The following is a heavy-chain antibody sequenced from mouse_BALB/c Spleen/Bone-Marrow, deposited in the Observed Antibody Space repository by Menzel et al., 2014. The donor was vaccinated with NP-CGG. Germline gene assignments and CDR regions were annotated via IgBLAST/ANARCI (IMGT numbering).Heavy chain of an antibody. CDR2: FNHSNGYT. Sequence: AQLQQSGAELVKPGASVKLSCKASGYTFTSYYMYWVNQRPGQGLEWIGEFNHSNGYTNFNEKFKSKATLTVDKSSSTAYMQLSSLTSEDSAFYYCTREEAYWGQGTLVTVSA. CDR3: TREEAY. V-gene: IGHV1S81*02. CDR1: GYTFTSYY. J-gene: IGHJ3*01.